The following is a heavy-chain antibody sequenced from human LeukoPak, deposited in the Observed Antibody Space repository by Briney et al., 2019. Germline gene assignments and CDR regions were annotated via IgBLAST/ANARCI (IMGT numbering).Heavy chain of an antibody. CDR3: ARGPGGQDIVVVPAAMPWDY. Sequence: GGSLRLSCAASGFTFSSYSMNWVRQAPGKGLEWVSSISSSSSYIYYADSVKGRFTISRDNAKNSLYLQMNSLRAEDTAVYYCARGPGGQDIVVVPAAMPWDYWGQGTLATVSS. CDR1: GFTFSSYS. V-gene: IGHV3-21*01. D-gene: IGHD2-2*01. CDR2: ISSSSSYI. J-gene: IGHJ4*02.